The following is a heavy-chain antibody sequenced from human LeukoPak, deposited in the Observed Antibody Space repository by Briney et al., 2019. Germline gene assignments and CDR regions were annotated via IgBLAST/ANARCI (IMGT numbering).Heavy chain of an antibody. V-gene: IGHV4-34*01. J-gene: IGHJ3*02. CDR2: IYYSGST. D-gene: IGHD1-26*01. Sequence: PSETLSLTCAVYGGSFSGYYWGWIRQPPGKGLEWIGSIYYSGSTYYNPSLKSRVTISVDTSKNQFSLKLSSVTAADTAVYFCARAPLSGTYYTDAFDIWGQGTMVTVSS. CDR1: GGSFSGYY. CDR3: ARAPLSGTYYTDAFDI.